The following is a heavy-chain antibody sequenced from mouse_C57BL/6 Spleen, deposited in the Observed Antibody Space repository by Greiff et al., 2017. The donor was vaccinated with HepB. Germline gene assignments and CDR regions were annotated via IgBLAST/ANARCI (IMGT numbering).Heavy chain of an antibody. D-gene: IGHD4-1*01. J-gene: IGHJ3*01. Sequence: DVMLVESGEGLVKPGGSLKLSCAASGFTFSSYAMSWVRQTPEKRLEWVAYISSGGDYIYYADTVKGRFTISRDNARNTLYLQMSSLKSEDTAMYYCTNNWDGFAYWGQGTLVTVSA. CDR1: GFTFSSYA. CDR2: ISSGGDYI. V-gene: IGHV5-9-1*02. CDR3: TNNWDGFAY.